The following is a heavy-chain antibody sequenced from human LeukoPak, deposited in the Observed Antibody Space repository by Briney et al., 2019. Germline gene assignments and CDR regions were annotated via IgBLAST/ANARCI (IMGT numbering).Heavy chain of an antibody. D-gene: IGHD2-15*01. Sequence: SETLSLTCTVSGGSISSYYCSWIRQPPGKGLEWIGYIYYSGSTNYNPSPKSRVTISVDTSKNQFSLKLSSVTAADTAVYYCARGGIVVELWGQGTLVTVSS. CDR1: GGSISSYY. CDR2: IYYSGST. CDR3: ARGGIVVEL. V-gene: IGHV4-59*01. J-gene: IGHJ4*02.